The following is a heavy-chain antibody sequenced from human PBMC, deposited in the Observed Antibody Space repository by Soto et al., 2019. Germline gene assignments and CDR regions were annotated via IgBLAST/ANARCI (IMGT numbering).Heavy chain of an antibody. CDR1: GFTFSSYA. Sequence: GGSLRLSCAASGFTFSSYAMSWVRQAPGKGLEWVSAISGSGGSTYYADSVKGRFTISRDNSKNTLYLQMNSLRAEDTAVYYCAKDTYDILTGYYTGVYFDYWGQGT. J-gene: IGHJ4*02. CDR2: ISGSGGST. V-gene: IGHV3-23*01. D-gene: IGHD3-9*01. CDR3: AKDTYDILTGYYTGVYFDY.